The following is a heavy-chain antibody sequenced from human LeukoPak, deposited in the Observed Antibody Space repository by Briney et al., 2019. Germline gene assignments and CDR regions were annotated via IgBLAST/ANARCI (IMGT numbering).Heavy chain of an antibody. CDR3: ARDSSYYYDSSVNYYAFDI. CDR2: ISAYNGNT. Sequence: GASVKVSCKASGYTFTTYGVSWVRQAPGQGLEWMGWISAYNGNTDYAQKLQGRVTMTTDTSTSTAYMELRSLRSDDTAVYYCARDSSYYYDSSVNYYAFDIWGQGTMVTVSS. V-gene: IGHV1-18*01. CDR1: GYTFTTYG. J-gene: IGHJ3*02. D-gene: IGHD3-22*01.